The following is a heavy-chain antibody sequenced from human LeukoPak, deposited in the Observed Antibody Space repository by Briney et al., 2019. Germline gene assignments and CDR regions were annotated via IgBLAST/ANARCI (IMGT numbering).Heavy chain of an antibody. CDR2: ISSSGSTI. CDR1: GFTFSDYY. J-gene: IGHJ4*02. D-gene: IGHD3-3*01. CDR3: ARDWSGQSYDY. Sequence: GGSLRLSCAASGFTFSDYYMTWIRQAPGKGLEWVSYISSSGSTIYYADSVKGRFTISRDNAKNSLYLQMNSLGAEDTALYYCARDWSGQSYDYWGQGTLVTVSS. V-gene: IGHV3-11*04.